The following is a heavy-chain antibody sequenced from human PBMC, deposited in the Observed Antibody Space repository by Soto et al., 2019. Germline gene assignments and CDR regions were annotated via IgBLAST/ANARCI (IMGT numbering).Heavy chain of an antibody. D-gene: IGHD2-2*01. J-gene: IGHJ1*01. Sequence: EVQLLESGGGLVQPGGSLRLSCAASGFTFSSYAMSWVRQAPGKGLEWVSAISGSGGSTYYADSVKGRFTISRDNSKNTLYLQMNSLRAEDTAVYYCAKVMGGTVVVPAAMAFGDWGQGPWSPSPQ. V-gene: IGHV3-23*01. CDR2: ISGSGGST. CDR1: GFTFSSYA. CDR3: AKVMGGTVVVPAAMAFGD.